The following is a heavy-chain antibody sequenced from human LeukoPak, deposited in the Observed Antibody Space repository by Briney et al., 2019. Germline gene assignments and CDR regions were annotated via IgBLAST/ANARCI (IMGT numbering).Heavy chain of an antibody. D-gene: IGHD1-26*01. V-gene: IGHV4-59*01. Sequence: SGTLSLTCTVSGGSISSYYWSWIRQPPGKGLEWIGYIYHSGTTNYNPSLKSRVTISVDTSKSQFSLKLSSVTAADTAIYYCARNIVGPRQVDYWGQGTLVTVSS. CDR2: IYHSGTT. CDR1: GGSISSYY. CDR3: ARNIVGPRQVDY. J-gene: IGHJ4*02.